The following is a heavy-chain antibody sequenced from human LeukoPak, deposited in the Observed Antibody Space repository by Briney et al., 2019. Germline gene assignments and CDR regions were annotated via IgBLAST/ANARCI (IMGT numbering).Heavy chain of an antibody. D-gene: IGHD2-2*01. CDR2: ISSSGSFI. Sequence: GGSLRLSCAAPGFTFSRYSMNWVRQAPGKGLEWVSSISSSGSFIYYADSVKGRFTISRDNAKNSLYLQMNSLRAEDTAVYYCARDPPLGSCSTISCPHLDYWGQGTLVTVSS. CDR3: ARDPPLGSCSTISCPHLDY. CDR1: GFTFSRYS. V-gene: IGHV3-21*01. J-gene: IGHJ4*02.